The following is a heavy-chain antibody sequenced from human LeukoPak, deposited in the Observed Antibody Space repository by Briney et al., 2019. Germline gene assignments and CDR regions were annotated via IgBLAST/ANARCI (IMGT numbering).Heavy chain of an antibody. D-gene: IGHD5-24*01. CDR3: ARDRRGRDGYNYYYDY. V-gene: IGHV4-4*07. CDR1: GGSISSYY. CDR2: IYTSGST. Sequence: ASETLSLTCTVSGGSISSYYWSWIRQPAGKGLEWIGRIYTSGSTNYNPSLKSRVTMSVDTSKNQFSLKLGSVTAADTAVYYCARDRRGRDGYNYYYDYWGQGTLVTVSS. J-gene: IGHJ4*02.